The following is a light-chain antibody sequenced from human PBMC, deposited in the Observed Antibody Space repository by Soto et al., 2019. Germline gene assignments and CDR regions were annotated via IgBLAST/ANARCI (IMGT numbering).Light chain of an antibody. CDR2: EVS. V-gene: IGLV2-14*03. CDR1: SSDVGAYDY. Sequence: QSVLTHPASVSGSPGQSITISCTGTSSDVGAYDYVSWYQQHPDKAPKLMIYEVSNRPSGVSNRFSGSKSVNTATLTISGLQADDEADYYCSSYTSSSTRVFGTGTKVTVL. CDR3: SSYTSSSTRV. J-gene: IGLJ1*01.